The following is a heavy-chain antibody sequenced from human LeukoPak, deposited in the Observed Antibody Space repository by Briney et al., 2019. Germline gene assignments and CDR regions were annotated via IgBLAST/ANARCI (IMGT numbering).Heavy chain of an antibody. CDR3: ARDSNHAFDI. CDR2: IYYSGST. J-gene: IGHJ3*02. Sequence: SETLSLTCAVSGDSISSDYWSWIRQPPGKGLEWIGYIYYSGSTNYNPSLKSRVTISVDTSKNQFSLKLSSVTAADTAVYYCARDSNHAFDIWGQGTMVTVSS. V-gene: IGHV4-59*01. D-gene: IGHD4-11*01. CDR1: GDSISSDY.